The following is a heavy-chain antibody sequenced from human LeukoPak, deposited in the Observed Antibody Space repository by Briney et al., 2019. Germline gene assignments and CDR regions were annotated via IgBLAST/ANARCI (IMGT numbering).Heavy chain of an antibody. CDR1: GYTFTDFG. J-gene: IGHJ4*02. D-gene: IGHD5-18*01. Sequence: ASVKVSCKASGYTFTDFGIGWVRQAPGQGLVWMGWIRAYNGNRNYVQKFHDRVTMTTDTSTSTAYMELRSLRSDDTAMYYCTRDLGVDTTMIFFDYWGQGTLVTVSS. CDR3: TRDLGVDTTMIFFDY. V-gene: IGHV1-18*01. CDR2: IRAYNGNR.